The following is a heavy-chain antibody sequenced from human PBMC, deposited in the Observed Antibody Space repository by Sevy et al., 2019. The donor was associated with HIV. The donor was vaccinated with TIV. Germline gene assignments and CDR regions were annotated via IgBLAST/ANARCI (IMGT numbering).Heavy chain of an antibody. V-gene: IGHV3-21*01. J-gene: IGHJ3*02. D-gene: IGHD3-3*01. Sequence: GESLKISCAASGFTFSSYSMNWVRQAPGKGLEWVSSISSRSNYIYYADSVKGRFTISRDNAKNSLYLQMNSLRAEDTAIYSCARDAREGSGYFHDGFDMWGQGTMVTISS. CDR1: GFTFSSYS. CDR2: ISSRSNYI. CDR3: ARDAREGSGYFHDGFDM.